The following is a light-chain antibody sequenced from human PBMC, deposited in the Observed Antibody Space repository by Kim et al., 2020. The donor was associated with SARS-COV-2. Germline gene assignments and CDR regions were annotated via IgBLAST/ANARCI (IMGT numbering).Light chain of an antibody. Sequence: SYELTQPHSVSEAPGKTATITCGGDDIGTKSVHWYQQKPGQAPVLVIYYDTDRPSGIPERFSASNSGNTATLTVSRVEAGDEADYYCQVWDSGSDQWVFGGGTQLTVL. V-gene: IGLV3-21*04. CDR2: YDT. CDR3: QVWDSGSDQWV. CDR1: DIGTKS. J-gene: IGLJ3*02.